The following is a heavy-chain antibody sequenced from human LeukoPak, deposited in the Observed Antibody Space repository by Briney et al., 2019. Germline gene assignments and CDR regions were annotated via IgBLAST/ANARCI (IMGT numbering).Heavy chain of an antibody. D-gene: IGHD3-10*01. CDR3: ARGSGEIWFGELLNNWFDP. CDR1: GGSFSGYY. V-gene: IGHV4-34*01. CDR2: INHSGST. J-gene: IGHJ5*02. Sequence: PSETLSLTCAVYGGSFSGYYWSWIRQPPGKGLEWIGEINHSGSTYYNPSLKSRVTISVDTSKNQFSLKLSSVTAADTAVYYCARGSGEIWFGELLNNWFDPWGQGTLVTVSS.